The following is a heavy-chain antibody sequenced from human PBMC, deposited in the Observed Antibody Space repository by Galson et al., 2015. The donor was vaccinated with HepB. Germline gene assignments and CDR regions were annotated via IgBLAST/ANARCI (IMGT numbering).Heavy chain of an antibody. J-gene: IGHJ2*01. D-gene: IGHD3-22*01. V-gene: IGHV3-23*01. CDR1: GFTFINHA. CDR2: ISGSAGST. Sequence: SLRLSCAASGFTFINHAMSWVRQAPGKGLEWVSLISGSAGSTYYADSVKGRFTISRDNSKNTLFLQMNSLRAEDTAVYYCASHYDSPGYFWYFDLWGRGTLVTVSS. CDR3: ASHYDSPGYFWYFDL.